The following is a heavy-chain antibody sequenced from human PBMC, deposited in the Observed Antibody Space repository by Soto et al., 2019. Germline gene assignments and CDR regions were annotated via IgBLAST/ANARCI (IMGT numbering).Heavy chain of an antibody. CDR2: ILPVSAPP. Sequence: SVKVSCKASGGTLNNYAINWVRQAPGQALEWMGGILPVSAPPDYAQKFQGRVSITADHSTSTVYMELSRLKSDDTAVYFCATDSNYDVSNSFWGQGTLVTVSS. CDR1: GGTLNNYA. J-gene: IGHJ4*02. V-gene: IGHV1-69*13. CDR3: ATDSNYDVSNSF. D-gene: IGHD3-3*01.